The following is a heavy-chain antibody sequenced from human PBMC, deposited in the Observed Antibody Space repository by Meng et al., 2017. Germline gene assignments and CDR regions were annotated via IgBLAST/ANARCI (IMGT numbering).Heavy chain of an antibody. Sequence: QVELVRFGAEVKKPVSWVKVSCTASGGTFSSYPISWVRQAPGQGLEWMGGIIPIFGTANYAQKFQGRVTITADKSTSTAYMELSSLRSEDTAVYYCARVGTTDAFWGQGTLVTVSS. D-gene: IGHD2-2*01. V-gene: IGHV1-69*06. CDR3: ARVGTTDAF. CDR2: IIPIFGTA. J-gene: IGHJ4*02. CDR1: GGTFSSYP.